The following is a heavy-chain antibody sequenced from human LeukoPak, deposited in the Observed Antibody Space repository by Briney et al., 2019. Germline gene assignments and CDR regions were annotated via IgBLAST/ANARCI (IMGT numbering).Heavy chain of an antibody. D-gene: IGHD3-10*01. CDR2: IIPIFGTA. V-gene: IGHV1-69*05. CDR3: ATVWGSGSYSGY. Sequence: SVKVSCKASGGTFSSYAISWVRQAPGQGLEWMGGIIPIFGTANYAQRFQGRVTITTDESTSTAYMELSSLRSEDTAVYYCATVWGSGSYSGYWGQGTLVTVSS. CDR1: GGTFSSYA. J-gene: IGHJ4*02.